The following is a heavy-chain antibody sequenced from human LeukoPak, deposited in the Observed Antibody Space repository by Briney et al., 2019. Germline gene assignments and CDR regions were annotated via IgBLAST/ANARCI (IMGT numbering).Heavy chain of an antibody. Sequence: PSQTLSLTCTVSGGSISSSSYYWGWIRQPPGQGLEWIGSIFYSGITYYNPSLKSRVTISVDTSKNQFSLKLSSVTAADTAVYYCARHSSGWVGDHWGQGTLVTVSS. D-gene: IGHD6-19*01. CDR2: IFYSGIT. J-gene: IGHJ4*02. CDR3: ARHSSGWVGDH. V-gene: IGHV4-39*01. CDR1: GGSISSSSYY.